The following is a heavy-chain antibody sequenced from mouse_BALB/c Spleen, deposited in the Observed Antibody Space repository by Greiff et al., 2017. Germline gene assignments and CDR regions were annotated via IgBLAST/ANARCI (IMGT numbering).Heavy chain of an antibody. D-gene: IGHD5-2*01. Sequence: DVMLVESGGGLVKPGGSLKLSCAASGFAFSSYDMSWVRQTPERRLEWVAYISSGGGSTYYPDTVKGRFTISRDNAKNTLYLQMSSLKSEDTAIYYCARREYQYAVDYWGRGTSGTVS. J-gene: IGHJ4*01. CDR3: ARREYQYAVDY. CDR2: ISSGGGST. V-gene: IGHV5-12-1*01. CDR1: GFAFSSYD.